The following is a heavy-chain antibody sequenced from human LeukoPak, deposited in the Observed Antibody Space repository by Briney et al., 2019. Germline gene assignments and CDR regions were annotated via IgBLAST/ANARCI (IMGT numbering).Heavy chain of an antibody. CDR1: GYTFTGYY. V-gene: IGHV1-2*02. D-gene: IGHD3-16*01. Sequence: ASVKVSCKASGYTFTGYYMHWLRQAPGQPLEWMGWINPNSGGTNYAQQFQGRVTMTRDTSISTAYMELSRLRSDDTTVDYCARGARRLDAFDIWGQGQWSPSLQ. CDR2: INPNSGGT. CDR3: ARGARRLDAFDI. J-gene: IGHJ3*02.